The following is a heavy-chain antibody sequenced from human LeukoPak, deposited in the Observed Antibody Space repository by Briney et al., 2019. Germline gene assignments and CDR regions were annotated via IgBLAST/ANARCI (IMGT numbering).Heavy chain of an antibody. CDR3: ARDYPTYCSSTSCYPFDY. J-gene: IGHJ4*02. V-gene: IGHV1-2*06. Sequence: GASVKVSCKASGYTFTGYYMHWVRQAPGQGLEWMGRINPNSGGTNYAQKFQGRVTMTRDTSISTAYMELSRLRSDDTAVYYCARDYPTYCSSTSCYPFDYWGQGTLVTVSS. CDR1: GYTFTGYY. CDR2: INPNSGGT. D-gene: IGHD2-2*01.